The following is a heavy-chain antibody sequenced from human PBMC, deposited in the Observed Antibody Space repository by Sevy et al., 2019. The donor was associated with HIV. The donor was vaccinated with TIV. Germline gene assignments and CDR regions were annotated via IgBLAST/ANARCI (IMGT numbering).Heavy chain of an antibody. D-gene: IGHD3-9*01. Sequence: ATVKVSCKVSGYTLTEFSIHWVRQAPRKGLERMGGFDPGDGDAETPYAQKFRDRLTMTADTSTDTVYMELSSLRSEDTAVYYCATDTTGYHSTLDYWGQGTLVTVSS. CDR3: ATDTTGYHSTLDY. CDR2: FDPGDGDAET. CDR1: GYTLTEFS. J-gene: IGHJ4*02. V-gene: IGHV1-24*01.